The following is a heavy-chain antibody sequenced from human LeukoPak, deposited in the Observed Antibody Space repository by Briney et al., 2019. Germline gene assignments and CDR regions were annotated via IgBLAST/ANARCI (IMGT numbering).Heavy chain of an antibody. J-gene: IGHJ3*02. Sequence: GGSLRLSCAASGFTFSPYSMNWVRQAPGKGLEWVSSITSSSTYIYYADSVKGRFTISGDNAKNSVFLEMSSLRAEDTAIYYCARLSPEYHLLSWSAFDTWGQGTMVTVSS. V-gene: IGHV3-21*01. D-gene: IGHD2-2*01. CDR2: ITSSSTYI. CDR1: GFTFSPYS. CDR3: ARLSPEYHLLSWSAFDT.